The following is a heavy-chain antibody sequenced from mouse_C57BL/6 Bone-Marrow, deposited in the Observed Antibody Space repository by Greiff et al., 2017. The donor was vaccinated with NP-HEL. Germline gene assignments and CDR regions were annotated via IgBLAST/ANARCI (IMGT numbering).Heavy chain of an antibody. CDR1: GYTFTSYW. V-gene: IGHV1-69*01. Sequence: QVQLQQPGAELVMPGASVKLSCKASGYTFTSYWMHWVKQRPGQGLEWIGEIDPSDSYTNYNQKFKGKATLTVDKSSSTAYMQLSSLTSEDSAVYYCALLSYFDYWGQGTTLTVSS. CDR3: ALLSYFDY. CDR2: IDPSDSYT. J-gene: IGHJ2*01.